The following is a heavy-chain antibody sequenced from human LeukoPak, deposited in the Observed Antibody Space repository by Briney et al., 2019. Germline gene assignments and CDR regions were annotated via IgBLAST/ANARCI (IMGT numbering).Heavy chain of an antibody. V-gene: IGHV3-74*01. CDR1: GFTFSSYW. J-gene: IGHJ4*02. Sequence: GGSLRLSCAASGFTFSSYWMHWVRQAPGKGLVWVSRINSDGSSTTYADSVKGRFTISRDNAKNTLYLQMNSLRAEDTAVYYCATTMTTVIWALRWGQGTLVTVSS. CDR3: ATTMTTVIWALR. D-gene: IGHD4-17*01. CDR2: INSDGSST.